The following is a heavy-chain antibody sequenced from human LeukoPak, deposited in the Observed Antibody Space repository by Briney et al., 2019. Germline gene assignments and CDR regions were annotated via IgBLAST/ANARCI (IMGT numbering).Heavy chain of an antibody. J-gene: IGHJ4*02. V-gene: IGHV4-34*01. CDR2: INHSGST. D-gene: IGHD2-15*01. Sequence: SETLSLTCAVYGGSFSGYYWSWIRQPPGKGLEWIGEINHSGSTNYNPSLKSRVTISVDTSKNQFSLKLSSVTAADTAVYYCAKDQILSGLDYWGQGTLVTVSS. CDR3: AKDQILSGLDY. CDR1: GGSFSGYY.